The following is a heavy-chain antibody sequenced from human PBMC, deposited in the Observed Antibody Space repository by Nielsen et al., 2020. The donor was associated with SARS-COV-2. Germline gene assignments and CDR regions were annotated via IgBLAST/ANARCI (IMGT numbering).Heavy chain of an antibody. V-gene: IGHV3-11*05. Sequence: RQAPGKGLEWVSYISSSSSYTNYADSVKGRFTISRDNAKNSLYLQMNSLRAEDTAVYYCAKDSMFGYYYDSSGYYFDYWGQGTLVTVSS. CDR3: AKDSMFGYYYDSSGYYFDY. J-gene: IGHJ4*02. D-gene: IGHD3-22*01. CDR2: ISSSSSYT.